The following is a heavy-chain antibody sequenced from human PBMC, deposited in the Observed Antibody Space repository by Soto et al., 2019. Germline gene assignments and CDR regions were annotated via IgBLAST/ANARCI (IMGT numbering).Heavy chain of an antibody. D-gene: IGHD6-13*01. V-gene: IGHV3-23*01. CDR2: ISGSGDST. CDR1: EFSFSSYA. CDR3: AKDRDGAAAGPTKFYGMDV. J-gene: IGHJ6*02. Sequence: EVQLLESGGGLVQPGGSLRLSCAASEFSFSSYAMSWVRQAPAKGLEWVSVISGSGDSTYYADSVRGRFTISRDNSKNTLYLQMNSLRAEDSSVYYCAKDRDGAAAGPTKFYGMDVWGQGTTVTVSS.